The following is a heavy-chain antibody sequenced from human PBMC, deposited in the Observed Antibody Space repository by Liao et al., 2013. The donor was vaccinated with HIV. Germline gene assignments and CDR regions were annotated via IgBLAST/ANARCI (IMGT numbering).Heavy chain of an antibody. J-gene: IGHJ4*02. CDR3: ARGQLWFGEPHLDS. D-gene: IGHD3-10*01. V-gene: IGHV4-59*01. Sequence: QVQLQESGPGLVKPSETLSLTCTVSGGSISSYYWTWIRQPPGKGLEWIGHISYSGSTNYYSGSTTYNPSLKSRVSISVATSRNLFFLNVTSVTAADTAVYFCARGQLWFGEPHLDSWGQGILVTVSS. CDR1: GGSISSYY. CDR2: ISYSGST.